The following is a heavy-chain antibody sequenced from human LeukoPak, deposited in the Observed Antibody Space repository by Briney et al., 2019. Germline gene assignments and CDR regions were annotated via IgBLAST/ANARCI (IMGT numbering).Heavy chain of an antibody. CDR2: IYYSGST. Sequence: PSETLSLTCTVSGGSISSGAYYWSWIRQHPGKGLQLIGYIYYSGSTYSTPSLKSRLTISVDTYKNQFSLKLSSVTAADTAVYYCARLNCSGGSCYSVDHWGQGTLVTVSS. CDR1: GGSISSGAYY. V-gene: IGHV4-31*03. CDR3: ARLNCSGGSCYSVDH. J-gene: IGHJ5*02. D-gene: IGHD2-15*01.